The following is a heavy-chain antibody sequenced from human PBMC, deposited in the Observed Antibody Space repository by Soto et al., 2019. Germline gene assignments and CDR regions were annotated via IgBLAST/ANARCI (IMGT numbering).Heavy chain of an antibody. V-gene: IGHV1-3*01. CDR3: ARDTGDGTFDF. D-gene: IGHD7-27*01. J-gene: IGHJ4*02. Sequence: ASVKFSCKASGYTFTSYAMHWVRQAPGQRLEWMGWINAGNGNTKYSQKFQGRVTITRDTSASTAYMELSSLRSEDTAVYYCARDTGDGTFDFWGQGTLVTVSS. CDR2: INAGNGNT. CDR1: GYTFTSYA.